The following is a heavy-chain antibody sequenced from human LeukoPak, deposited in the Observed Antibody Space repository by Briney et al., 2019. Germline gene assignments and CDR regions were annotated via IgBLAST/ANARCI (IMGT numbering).Heavy chain of an antibody. Sequence: GGSLRLSCVASGFTFSDYPMNWVRQAPGKGLEWVSSITSSSSSMYSADSVKGRLTISRDNAKSSLYLQMNSLRAEDTAVYYCARDLAWGGYWGQGTLVTVSS. CDR3: ARDLAWGGY. CDR2: ITSSSSSM. J-gene: IGHJ4*02. D-gene: IGHD7-27*01. V-gene: IGHV3-21*01. CDR1: GFTFSDYP.